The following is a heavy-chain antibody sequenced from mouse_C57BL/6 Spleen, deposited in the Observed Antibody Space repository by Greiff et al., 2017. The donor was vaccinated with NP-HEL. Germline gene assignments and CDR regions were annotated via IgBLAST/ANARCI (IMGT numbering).Heavy chain of an antibody. Sequence: EVQLVESGGGLVQPGGSLSLSCAASGFTFTDYYMSWVRQPPGKALEWLGFIRNKANGYTTEYSASVKGRFTISRDNSQSILYLQMNALRAEDSATYYCARYGDYDYDGAMDYWGRGTSVTVSS. CDR3: ARYGDYDYDGAMDY. J-gene: IGHJ4*01. CDR2: IRNKANGYTT. V-gene: IGHV7-3*01. D-gene: IGHD2-4*01. CDR1: GFTFTDYY.